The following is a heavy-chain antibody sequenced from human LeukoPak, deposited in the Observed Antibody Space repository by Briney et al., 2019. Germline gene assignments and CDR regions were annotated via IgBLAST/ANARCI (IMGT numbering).Heavy chain of an antibody. CDR3: ARAIAVSGRYYYYYMDV. CDR1: GYSFTSYW. Sequence: GESLKISCKGSGYSFTSYWIGWVRPMPGKGLEWLGIIYPGDSDTRYSPSFQGQVTISADKSISTAYLQWSSLKASDTAMYYCARAIAVSGRYYYYYMDVWGKGTTVTVSS. J-gene: IGHJ6*03. V-gene: IGHV5-51*01. D-gene: IGHD6-19*01. CDR2: IYPGDSDT.